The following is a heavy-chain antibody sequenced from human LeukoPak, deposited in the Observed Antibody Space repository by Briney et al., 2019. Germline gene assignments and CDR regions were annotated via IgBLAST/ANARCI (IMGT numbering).Heavy chain of an antibody. D-gene: IGHD3-3*01. CDR1: GYTFTGYY. Sequence: ASLKVSCKASGYTFTGYYMHWVRQAPGQGLEWMGWINPNSGGTNYAQKFQGRVTMTRDTSISTAYMELSRLRSDDTAVYYCARDMSGYYPYDYWGQGTLVTVSS. CDR2: INPNSGGT. CDR3: ARDMSGYYPYDY. V-gene: IGHV1-2*02. J-gene: IGHJ4*02.